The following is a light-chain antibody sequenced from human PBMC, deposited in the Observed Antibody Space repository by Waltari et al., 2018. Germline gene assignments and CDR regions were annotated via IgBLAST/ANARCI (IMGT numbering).Light chain of an antibody. CDR2: DVS. Sequence: DIQMTQSPSTLSASVGARVTITCRPSQSVTRYLAWYQQKPGKAPKVLIWDVSSLERGVPSRFSGSGSGTEFTLTISSLQPDDFATYYCQQYDRYSAWTFGQGTKVEIK. CDR3: QQYDRYSAWT. V-gene: IGKV1-5*01. CDR1: QSVTRY. J-gene: IGKJ1*01.